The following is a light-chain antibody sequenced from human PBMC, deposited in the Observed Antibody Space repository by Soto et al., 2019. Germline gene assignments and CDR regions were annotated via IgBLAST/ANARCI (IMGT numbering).Light chain of an antibody. CDR3: QQYNNWPPVT. V-gene: IGKV3-15*01. CDR2: GAS. CDR1: QSVSRN. J-gene: IGKJ5*01. Sequence: ETVMTQSPATLSVSPGERATLSCRASQSVSRNIAWYQQKPGQAPRLLIFGASTRATGIPARFSGSGSGTEFTLTISSLQSEDFAVYYCQQYNNWPPVTFGQGTRLEIK.